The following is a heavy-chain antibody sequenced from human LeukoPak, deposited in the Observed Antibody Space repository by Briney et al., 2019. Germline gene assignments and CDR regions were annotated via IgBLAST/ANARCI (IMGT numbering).Heavy chain of an antibody. V-gene: IGHV1-8*03. CDR1: GYTFGTYD. CDR3: ARTYCTSANCYHDAFDI. D-gene: IGHD2-2*01. J-gene: IGHJ3*02. Sequence: ASVKVSCKASGYTFGTYDINWVRQATGHGVECMGWMNPNRGNTDYAQSLQGRVSITRNTSISTSYMELSSLRSEDTAVYYCARTYCTSANCYHDAFDIWGQGTMVTVSS. CDR2: MNPNRGNT.